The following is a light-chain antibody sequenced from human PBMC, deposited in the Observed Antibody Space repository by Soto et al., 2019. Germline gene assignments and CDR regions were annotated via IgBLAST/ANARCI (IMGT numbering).Light chain of an antibody. V-gene: IGLV2-23*02. CDR3: CSYAGSSTLRV. CDR2: EVS. Sequence: QSVLTQPAYGSGFPGQSITISCTGTSSDVGSYNLVSWYQQHPGKAPKLMIYEVSKRPSGVSNRFSGSKSGNTASLTISGLQAEDEADYYCCSYAGSSTLRVFGTGTKVTVL. CDR1: SSDVGSYNL. J-gene: IGLJ1*01.